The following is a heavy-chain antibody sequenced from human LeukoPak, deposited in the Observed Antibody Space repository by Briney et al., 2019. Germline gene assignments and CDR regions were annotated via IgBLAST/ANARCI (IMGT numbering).Heavy chain of an antibody. CDR1: GYTFNNYF. CDR2: ISPHRHTT. CDR3: ARGQSMYY. V-gene: IGHV1-18*01. J-gene: IGHJ4*02. Sequence: ASVKVSCKASGYTFNNYFSSWVRQAPGQGLEWVGWISPHRHTTHYAEKVQGRVTMTTDTSTTTVYMELRSLRSDDTAVYFCARGQSMYYWGQGTPVTVSS. D-gene: IGHD2-8*01.